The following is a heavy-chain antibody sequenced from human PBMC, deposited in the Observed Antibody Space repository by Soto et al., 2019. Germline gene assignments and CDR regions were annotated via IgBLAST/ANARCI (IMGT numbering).Heavy chain of an antibody. J-gene: IGHJ4*02. V-gene: IGHV4-61*01. CDR2: IYYSGST. CDR1: GGSVSSGSYY. CDR3: ARRSSSWYHPFDY. D-gene: IGHD6-13*01. Sequence: QVQLQESGPGLVKPSETLSLTCTVSGGSVSSGSYYWSWIRQPPGKGLEWIGYIYYSGSTNNNPSLKSRVTISVDTSKNQCSLKLSSLNAADTAVYYCARRSSSWYHPFDYWGQGTLVTVSS.